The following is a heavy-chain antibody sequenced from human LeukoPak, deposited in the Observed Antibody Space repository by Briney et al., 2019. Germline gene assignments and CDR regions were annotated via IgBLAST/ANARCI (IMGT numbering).Heavy chain of an antibody. J-gene: IGHJ4*02. Sequence: GGSLRLSCAASGFPFSAYEMNWVRQAPGKGLEWVSLIYSGGNTHYSDSVKGRFTISRDNSKNTLYLQMNSLRAEDTAIYYCARRAGEYSHPYDYWGQGTLVTVSS. CDR2: IYSGGNT. D-gene: IGHD2-15*01. V-gene: IGHV3-53*01. CDR1: GFPFSAYE. CDR3: ARRAGEYSHPYDY.